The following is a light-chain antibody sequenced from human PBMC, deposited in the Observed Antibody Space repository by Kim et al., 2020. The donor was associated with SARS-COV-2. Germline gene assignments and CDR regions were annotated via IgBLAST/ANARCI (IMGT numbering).Light chain of an antibody. J-gene: IGKJ4*01. Sequence: RATINCKFSQSVLYSSNNMSYLAWYQQKPGKPPKLLVYWASTRESGVPDRFSGSGSGTDFTLTISSLQAEDVAVYYCQQYYSTPLTFGGGTKVEI. V-gene: IGKV4-1*01. CDR2: WAS. CDR3: QQYYSTPLT. CDR1: QSVLYSSNNMSY.